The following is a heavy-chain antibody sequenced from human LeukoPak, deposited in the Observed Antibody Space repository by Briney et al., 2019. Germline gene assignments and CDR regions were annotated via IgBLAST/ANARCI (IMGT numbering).Heavy chain of an antibody. J-gene: IGHJ3*02. V-gene: IGHV3-7*01. CDR1: GFTFSSYW. D-gene: IGHD3-9*01. CDR2: IKQDGSEK. CDR3: ARDQGGTYYDILTGYYSDAFDI. Sequence: GGSLRLSCAASGFTFSSYWMSWVRQAPGKGLGWVANIKQDGSEKYYVDSVKGRFTISRDNSKNTLYLQMNSLRAEDTAVYYCARDQGGTYYDILTGYYSDAFDIWGQGTMVTVSS.